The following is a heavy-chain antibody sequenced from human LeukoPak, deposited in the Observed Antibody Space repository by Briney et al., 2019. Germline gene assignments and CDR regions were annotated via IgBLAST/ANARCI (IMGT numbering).Heavy chain of an antibody. Sequence: TSETLSLTCTVSGGSISSYYWSWIRQPPGKGLEWIGYIYYSGSTNYNPSLKSRVTISEDTSKNQFSLKLSSVTAADTAVYYCARDLRSWFDPWGQGTLVTVSS. J-gene: IGHJ5*02. CDR3: ARDLRSWFDP. V-gene: IGHV4-59*12. CDR2: IYYSGST. CDR1: GGSISSYY.